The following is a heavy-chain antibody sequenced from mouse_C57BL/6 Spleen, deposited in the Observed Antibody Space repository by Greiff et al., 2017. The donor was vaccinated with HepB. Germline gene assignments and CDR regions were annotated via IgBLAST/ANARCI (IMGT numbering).Heavy chain of an antibody. Sequence: QVQLKESGPELVKPGASVKISCKASGYAFSSSWMNWVKQRPGKGLEWIGRIYPGDGDTNYNGKFKGKATLTADKSSSTAYMQLSSLTSEDSAVYFCARGEITTVVPAMDYWGQGTSVTVSS. V-gene: IGHV1-82*01. CDR2: IYPGDGDT. CDR1: GYAFSSSW. D-gene: IGHD1-1*01. J-gene: IGHJ4*01. CDR3: ARGEITTVVPAMDY.